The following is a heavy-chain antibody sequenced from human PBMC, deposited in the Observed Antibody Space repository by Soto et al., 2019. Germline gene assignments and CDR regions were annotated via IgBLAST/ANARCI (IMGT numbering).Heavy chain of an antibody. CDR3: ARVQYYYDSSGYDFDY. CDR2: INPNSGGT. CDR1: GYTFTGYY. J-gene: IGHJ4*02. Sequence: ASVKVSCKASGYTFTGYYMHWVRQAPGQGLEWMGWINPNSGGTNYAQKFQGRVTMTRDTSISTAYMELSRLRSDDTAVYYCARVQYYYDSSGYDFDYWGQGTLVTVS. D-gene: IGHD3-22*01. V-gene: IGHV1-2*02.